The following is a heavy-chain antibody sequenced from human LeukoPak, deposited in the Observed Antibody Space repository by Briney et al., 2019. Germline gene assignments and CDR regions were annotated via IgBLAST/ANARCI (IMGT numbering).Heavy chain of an antibody. D-gene: IGHD4-11*01. CDR3: AYSKYGMKRVDY. CDR1: GGTFSSYA. CDR2: IIPIFGTA. J-gene: IGHJ4*02. Sequence: ASVKVSCKASGGTFSSYAISWVRQAPGQGLEWMGGIIPIFGTANYAQKFQGRVTITADESTSTAYMELSSLRSEDTAVYYCAYSKYGMKRVDYWGQGTLVTVSS. V-gene: IGHV1-69*13.